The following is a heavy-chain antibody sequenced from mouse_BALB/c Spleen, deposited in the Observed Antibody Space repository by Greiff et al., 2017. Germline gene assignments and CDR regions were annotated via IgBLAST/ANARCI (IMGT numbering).Heavy chain of an antibody. CDR1: GYTFTDYE. J-gene: IGHJ2*01. CDR3: TSQLSY. Sequence: QVQLQQSGAELVRPGASVTLSCKASGYTFTDYEMHWVKQTPVHGLEWIGAIDPETGGTAYNQKFKGKATLTADKSSSTAYMELRSLTSEDSAVYYCTSQLSYWGQGTTLTVSS. V-gene: IGHV1-15*01. CDR2: IDPETGGT. D-gene: IGHD4-1*02.